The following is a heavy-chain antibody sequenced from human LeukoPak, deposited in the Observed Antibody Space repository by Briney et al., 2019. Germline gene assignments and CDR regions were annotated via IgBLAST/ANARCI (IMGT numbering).Heavy chain of an antibody. CDR3: ARGSLRAAGTSAFDY. CDR2: INPNSGGT. V-gene: IGHV1-2*02. J-gene: IGHJ4*02. CDR1: GYTFTDYY. Sequence: EASVKVSCKASGYTFTDYYIHWVRQAPGQGLEWMGWINPNSGGTNYAQKLQGRVTMTTDTSTSTAYMELRSLRSDDTAVYYCARGSLRAAGTSAFDYWGQGTLVTVSS. D-gene: IGHD6-19*01.